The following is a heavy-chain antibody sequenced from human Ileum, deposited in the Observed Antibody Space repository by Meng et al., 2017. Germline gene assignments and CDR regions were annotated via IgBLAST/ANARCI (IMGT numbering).Heavy chain of an antibody. Sequence: QELLVGSGGGVVQPGTSLRLSCAASGFTFRSYGMHWVRQAPGKGLEWVAVIWFDGSKTYYADSVKGRFTVSRDNSKNTLYLQMNSLRADDTAVYYCARYRSGSSDYWGPGTLVTVSS. CDR1: GFTFRSYG. J-gene: IGHJ4*02. CDR3: ARYRSGSSDY. D-gene: IGHD6-19*01. CDR2: IWFDGSKT. V-gene: IGHV3-33*01.